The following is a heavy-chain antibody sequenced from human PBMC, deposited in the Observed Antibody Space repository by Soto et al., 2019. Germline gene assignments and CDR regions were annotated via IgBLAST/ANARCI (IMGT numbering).Heavy chain of an antibody. CDR1: GGTFSSYT. Sequence: QVQLVQSGAEVKKPGSSVKVSCKASGGTFSSYTISWVRQAPGQGLEWMGRIIPILGIANYAQKFQGRVTMTADKSTSTAYMELSSLRSEDTAVYYCARAPLGGRRGAVDYWGQGTLVTVSS. CDR3: ARAPLGGRRGAVDY. D-gene: IGHD2-15*01. V-gene: IGHV1-69*02. J-gene: IGHJ4*02. CDR2: IIPILGIA.